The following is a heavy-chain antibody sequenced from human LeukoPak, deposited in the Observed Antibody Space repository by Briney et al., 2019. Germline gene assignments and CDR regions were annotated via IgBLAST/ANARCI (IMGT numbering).Heavy chain of an antibody. V-gene: IGHV3-23*01. Sequence: GGSLRLSCAASGFTFSSYDMSWVRQAPGKGPEWVSGISGSGGTTYYADSVKGRFTISRDNSKNTLYLQMNSLRAEDTAVYYCARAIVVPAAASPWGQGTLVTVSS. D-gene: IGHD2-2*01. CDR1: GFTFSSYD. J-gene: IGHJ5*02. CDR2: ISGSGGTT. CDR3: ARAIVVPAAASP.